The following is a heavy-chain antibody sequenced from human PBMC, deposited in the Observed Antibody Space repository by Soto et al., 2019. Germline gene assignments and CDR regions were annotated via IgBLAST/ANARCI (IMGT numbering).Heavy chain of an antibody. J-gene: IGHJ4*02. CDR3: ATSGTYISGWYYLGY. D-gene: IGHD6-19*01. V-gene: IGHV1-69*06. Sequence: QVQLVQSGAEVKKPGSSVKVSCKASGGTFSSYAISWVRQAPGQGLAWMGGIIPIFGTANYAQKFQGRVTITADKSTSTAYMERSSLRSEDTAVYYCATSGTYISGWYYLGYWGQGTLVTVSS. CDR2: IIPIFGTA. CDR1: GGTFSSYA.